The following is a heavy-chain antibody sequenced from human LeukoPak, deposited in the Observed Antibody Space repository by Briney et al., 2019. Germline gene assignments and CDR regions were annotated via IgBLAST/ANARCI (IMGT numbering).Heavy chain of an antibody. V-gene: IGHV4-59*01. Sequence: PSETLSLTCTVSGGSISSYYWSWIRQPPGKGLEWIGYIYYSGSTNYNPSLKSRVTISVDTSKNQLSLKLSSVTAADTAVYYCARADRYCSGGSCYLDYWGQGTLVTVSS. CDR1: GGSISSYY. CDR3: ARADRYCSGGSCYLDY. CDR2: IYYSGST. J-gene: IGHJ4*02. D-gene: IGHD2-15*01.